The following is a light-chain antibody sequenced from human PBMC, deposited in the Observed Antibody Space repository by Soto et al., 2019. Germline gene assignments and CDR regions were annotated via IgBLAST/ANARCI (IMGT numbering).Light chain of an antibody. CDR1: QSISSY. Sequence: DIQMTQSPSPLSASVGDRVTITCRASQSISSYLNWFQQKPGKAPKLLIYAASSLQSGVPSRFSGSGSETHLTLTISSLQPEDFATYYCQQSYSTPYTFGQGTKLEIK. CDR3: QQSYSTPYT. J-gene: IGKJ2*01. CDR2: AAS. V-gene: IGKV1-39*01.